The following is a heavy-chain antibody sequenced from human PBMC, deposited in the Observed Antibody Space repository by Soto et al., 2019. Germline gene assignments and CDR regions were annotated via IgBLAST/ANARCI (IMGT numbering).Heavy chain of an antibody. CDR2: IYPGDSDT. D-gene: IGHD3-16*01. Sequence: PXEXLKISCKGSGYXFTSYLVVWVRQMPGKGLEWMGIIYPGDSDTRYSPSFQGQVTISDDKSISTAYMQWSSMKASDTAMYYCARRPMGGYFDYWGQGTLVTGSS. CDR3: ARRPMGGYFDY. V-gene: IGHV5-51*01. J-gene: IGHJ4*02. CDR1: GYXFTSYL.